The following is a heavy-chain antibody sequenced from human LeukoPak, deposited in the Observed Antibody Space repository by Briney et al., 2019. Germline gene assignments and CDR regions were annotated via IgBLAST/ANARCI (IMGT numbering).Heavy chain of an antibody. D-gene: IGHD6-13*01. CDR3: ARDRAYGTRAAAADPTTC. J-gene: IGHJ4*02. Sequence: SVKVSCKASGYTLTSYGISWLGPAPAQELAWMGWINDYNGNTNYAQKLKGRVTMTTDTSTSTAFMELRSLGSDDTAVYYCARDRAYGTRAAAADPTTCWGQGTLVTVSS. CDR2: INDYNGNT. V-gene: IGHV1-18*01. CDR1: GYTLTSYG.